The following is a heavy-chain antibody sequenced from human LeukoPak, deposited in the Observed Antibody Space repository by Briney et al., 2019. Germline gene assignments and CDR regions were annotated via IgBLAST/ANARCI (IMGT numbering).Heavy chain of an antibody. CDR2: LYYSGST. J-gene: IGHJ4*02. D-gene: IGHD5-12*01. CDR3: ASLYSGLTIDY. CDR1: GGSISSSTFY. V-gene: IGHV4-39*01. Sequence: SETLSLTCTVSGGSISSSTFYWGWIRQPPGKGLEWIGSLYYSGSTYYNPSLKSRVTISVDTSKNQFSLKLSSVTAADTAVYYCASLYSGLTIDYWGQGTLVTVSS.